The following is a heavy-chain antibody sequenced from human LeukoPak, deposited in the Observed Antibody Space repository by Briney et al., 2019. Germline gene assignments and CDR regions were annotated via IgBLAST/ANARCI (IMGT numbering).Heavy chain of an antibody. J-gene: IGHJ2*01. V-gene: IGHV1-2*02. D-gene: IGHD3-22*01. CDR2: INPNSGGT. Sequence: ASVRVSCKASGYTFTGYYMHWVRQAPGQGLEWMGWINPNSGGTNYAQKFQGRVTMTRDTSISTAYMELSRLRSDDTAVYYCAREDTFYDSSGFKVSYWYFDLWGRGTLVTVSS. CDR3: AREDTFYDSSGFKVSYWYFDL. CDR1: GYTFTGYY.